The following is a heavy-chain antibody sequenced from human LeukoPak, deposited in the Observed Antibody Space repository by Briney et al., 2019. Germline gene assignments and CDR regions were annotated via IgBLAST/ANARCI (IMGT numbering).Heavy chain of an antibody. J-gene: IGHJ4*02. CDR3: ARDLAYYYDSSGSGYFDY. Sequence: ASVKVSCKASGYTFTSYGISWVRQAPGQGLEWMGIINPSGGSTSYAQKFQGRVTMTRDTSTSTVYMELSSLRSEDTAVYYCARDLAYYYDSSGSGYFDYWGQGTLVTVSS. D-gene: IGHD3-22*01. CDR2: INPSGGST. CDR1: GYTFTSYG. V-gene: IGHV1-46*01.